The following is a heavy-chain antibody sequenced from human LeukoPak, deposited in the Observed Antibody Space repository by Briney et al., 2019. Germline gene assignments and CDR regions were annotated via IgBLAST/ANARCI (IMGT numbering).Heavy chain of an antibody. CDR1: GGSISSYY. Sequence: PSETLPLTCTVSGGSISSYYWSWIRQPPGKGLEWIGYIYYSGSTNYNPSLKSRVTISVDTSKNQFSLKLSSVTAADTAVYYCARARDIVVVPWYFDYWGQGTLVTVSS. CDR2: IYYSGST. D-gene: IGHD2-15*01. CDR3: ARARDIVVVPWYFDY. J-gene: IGHJ4*02. V-gene: IGHV4-59*01.